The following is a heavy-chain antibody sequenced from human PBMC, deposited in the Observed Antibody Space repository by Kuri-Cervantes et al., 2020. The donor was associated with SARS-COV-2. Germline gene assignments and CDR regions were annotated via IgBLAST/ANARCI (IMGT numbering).Heavy chain of an antibody. Sequence: SETLSLTCEVSGASISTDGYSWTWIRQPPGRGLEWIGYIYHTGSIYVNPSLKSRVTISIDTSKHRFSLNLTSATAADTAVYYCARQMMSSITIFGVVITRNWFDPWGQGTLVTVSS. J-gene: IGHJ5*02. D-gene: IGHD3-3*01. CDR2: IYHTGSI. CDR3: ARQMMSSITIFGVVITRNWFDP. V-gene: IGHV4-30-2*01. CDR1: GASISTDGYS.